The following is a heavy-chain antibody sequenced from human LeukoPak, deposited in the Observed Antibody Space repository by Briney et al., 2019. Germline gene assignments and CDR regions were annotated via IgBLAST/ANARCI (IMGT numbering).Heavy chain of an antibody. D-gene: IGHD6-19*01. CDR2: IYYSGST. Sequence: SETLALTCNVSGGSISSYYGSWIRQPPGKGLEWIGYIYYSGSTNYNPSLKSRVTISVDTSKNQFSLKLSSVTAADTAVYYCARKGGWYASFDIWGQGTMVTVSS. V-gene: IGHV4-59*01. CDR3: ARKGGWYASFDI. J-gene: IGHJ3*02. CDR1: GGSISSYY.